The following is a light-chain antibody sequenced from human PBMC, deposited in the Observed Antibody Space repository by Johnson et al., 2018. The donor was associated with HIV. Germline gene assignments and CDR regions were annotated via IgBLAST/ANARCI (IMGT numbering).Light chain of an antibody. Sequence: QSVLTQPPSVSAAPGQKVTISCSGSSSNIGNNYVSWYQQLPGTAPKLLIYDNNKRPSGIPDRFSGSKSGTSATLGITGPHTGDEVDYYCGTWDGSLSVYVFGTGTKVTVL. V-gene: IGLV1-51*01. J-gene: IGLJ1*01. CDR1: SSNIGNNY. CDR2: DNN. CDR3: GTWDGSLSVYV.